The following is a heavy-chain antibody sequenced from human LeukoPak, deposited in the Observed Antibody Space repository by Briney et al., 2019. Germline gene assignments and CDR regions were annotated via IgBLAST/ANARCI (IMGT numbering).Heavy chain of an antibody. Sequence: GGSLRLSCAASGFTFSSYSMNWVRQAPGKGLEWVGRIKSKTDGRTTDYAAPVKGRFTISRDDSKNTLYLQINSLKTEDTAVYYCTTDDTPRGGWSFDFWGQGTLVTVSS. CDR2: IKSKTDGRTT. J-gene: IGHJ4*02. CDR3: TTDDTPRGGWSFDF. D-gene: IGHD6-19*01. V-gene: IGHV3-15*01. CDR1: GFTFSSYS.